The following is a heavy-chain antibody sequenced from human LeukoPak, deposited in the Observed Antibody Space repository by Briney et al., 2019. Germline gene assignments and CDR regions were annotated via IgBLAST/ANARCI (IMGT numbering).Heavy chain of an antibody. CDR3: ARELDP. CDR1: GFTFSSYS. Sequence: GGSLRLSCAASGFTFSSYSINWVRQAPGKGLEWVSSISSSGTYIYYADSVKGRFTISRDNAKNSLYLQMNSLRAEDTAVYYCARELDPWGQGTLVTVSS. CDR2: ISSSGTYI. J-gene: IGHJ5*02. V-gene: IGHV3-21*01.